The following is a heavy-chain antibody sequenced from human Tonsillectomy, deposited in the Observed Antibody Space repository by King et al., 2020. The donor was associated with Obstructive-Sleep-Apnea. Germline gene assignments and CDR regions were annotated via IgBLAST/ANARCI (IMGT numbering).Heavy chain of an antibody. J-gene: IGHJ4*02. Sequence: QLQESGPGLVKPSETLSLTCTVSGSSISSGYYWGWIRQPPGKGLEWIGSIYHSGSTYYNPSLKSRVTISVDTSMNQFSLKLSSVTAADTAVYYCVTSVAGTMIDYWGQGTLVTVSS. CDR1: GSSISSGYY. V-gene: IGHV4-38-2*02. CDR3: VTSVAGTMIDY. D-gene: IGHD6-19*01. CDR2: IYHSGST.